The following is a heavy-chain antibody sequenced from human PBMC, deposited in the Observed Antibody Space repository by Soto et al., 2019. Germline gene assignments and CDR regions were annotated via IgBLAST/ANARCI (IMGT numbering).Heavy chain of an antibody. J-gene: IGHJ5*02. CDR2: IHYSGRT. Sequence: QVQLQASGPGLVKPSETLSLTCTVSGGSITNYYWSWIRQPPGKGLEWIGDIHYSGRTHYNPSLSSRVTISADASKNQHCLQLRSVTAADTAIYYCARSGRGSGFYVVDPCGQGILVTVSS. D-gene: IGHD6-25*01. CDR1: GGSITNYY. V-gene: IGHV4-59*01. CDR3: ARSGRGSGFYVVDP.